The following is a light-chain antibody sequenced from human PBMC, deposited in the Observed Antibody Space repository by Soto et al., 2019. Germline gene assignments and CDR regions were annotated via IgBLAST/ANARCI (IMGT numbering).Light chain of an antibody. CDR3: QMYNKWLGT. CDR2: GAT. V-gene: IGKV3-15*01. CDR1: QSISSN. Sequence: EIVMTQSPSTLSASPRERATLSCRANQSISSNLAWYQQKPGQAPRLLIYGATTRATGIPARFSGSGSGTDFTLTISSLQSEDFAVYYCQMYNKWLGTVGGGTKVDIK. J-gene: IGKJ4*01.